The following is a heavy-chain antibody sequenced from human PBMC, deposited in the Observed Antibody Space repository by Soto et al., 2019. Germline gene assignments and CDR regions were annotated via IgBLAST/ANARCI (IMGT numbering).Heavy chain of an antibody. J-gene: IGHJ4*02. D-gene: IGHD1-1*01. V-gene: IGHV3-15*01. CDR1: GFTFSVAW. CDR3: TTGNYW. CDR2: IKSKTAGATT. Sequence: EVQLVESGGGLVKPGGSLRLSCQASGFTFSVAWMSWVRQSPGKGLEWVGRIKSKTAGATTDYIAPVKGRFNISRDDSKNTVYLQNNSLRSGDTVIYFCTTGNYWGGQGTRVTVSS.